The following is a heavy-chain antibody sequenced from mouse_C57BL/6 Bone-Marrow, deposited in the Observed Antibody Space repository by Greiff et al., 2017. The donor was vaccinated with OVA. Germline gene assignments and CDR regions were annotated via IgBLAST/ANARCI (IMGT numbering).Heavy chain of an antibody. J-gene: IGHJ4*01. CDR2: ISDGGSYT. CDR3: AREGGGSGAKDY. D-gene: IGHD1-1*01. Sequence: EVQLVESGGGLVKPGGSLKLSCAASGFTFSSYAMSWVRQTPEKRLEWVATISDGGSYTYYPDNVKGRFTISRDNAKNNLYLQMSHLKSEDTAMYYCAREGGGSGAKDYWGQGTSVTVSS. CDR1: GFTFSSYA. V-gene: IGHV5-4*01.